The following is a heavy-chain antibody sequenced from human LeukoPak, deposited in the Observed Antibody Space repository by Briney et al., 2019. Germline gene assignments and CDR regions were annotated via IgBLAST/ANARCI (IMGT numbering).Heavy chain of an antibody. Sequence: ASVKVSCKASGYTFTSYDINWVRQATGQGLEWMGWMNPNSGNTGYAQKFQGRVTMTRDTSTGTAYMELRSLRSDDTAIYYCARDAAYCGGECYFGNLDYWGQGTLVTVSS. CDR3: ARDAAYCGGECYFGNLDY. D-gene: IGHD2-21*01. CDR2: MNPNSGNT. V-gene: IGHV1-8*02. J-gene: IGHJ4*02. CDR1: GYTFTSYD.